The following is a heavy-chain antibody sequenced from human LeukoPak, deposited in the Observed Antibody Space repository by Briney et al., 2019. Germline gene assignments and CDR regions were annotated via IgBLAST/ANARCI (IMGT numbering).Heavy chain of an antibody. Sequence: GGSLRLSCVASGFSFNNYAMNWVRQAPGKGLEWVSFIIGSSGSTFYADSVKGRFTISRDKSKNTLYPQMNSLGAEDTAVYYCAKGAYDYIEIAYFDYWGQGSLVTVSS. CDR2: IIGSSGST. V-gene: IGHV3-23*01. CDR1: GFSFNNYA. CDR3: AKGAYDYIEIAYFDY. D-gene: IGHD5-12*01. J-gene: IGHJ4*02.